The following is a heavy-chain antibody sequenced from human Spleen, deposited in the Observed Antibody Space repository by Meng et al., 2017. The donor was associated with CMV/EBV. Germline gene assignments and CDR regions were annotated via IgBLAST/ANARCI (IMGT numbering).Heavy chain of an antibody. CDR3: ARVRDYYGSGSYSPD. Sequence: SQTLSLTCTVSGGSISSYYWSWIRQPAGKGLEWIGRIYTSGSTNYNPSLKSRVTMSVDTSKNQFSLKLSSVTAADTAVYYCARVRDYYGSGSYSPDWGQGTLVTVSS. D-gene: IGHD3-10*01. CDR1: GGSISSYY. J-gene: IGHJ4*02. CDR2: IYTSGST. V-gene: IGHV4-4*07.